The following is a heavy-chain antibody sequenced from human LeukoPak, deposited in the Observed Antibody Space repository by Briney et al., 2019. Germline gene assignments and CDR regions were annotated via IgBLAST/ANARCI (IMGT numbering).Heavy chain of an antibody. CDR1: GFTFSSYA. J-gene: IGHJ4*02. CDR3: ARDLLDTAMAAFDY. D-gene: IGHD5-18*01. V-gene: IGHV3-30*04. CDR2: ISYDGSNK. Sequence: GGSLRLSCAASGFTFSSYAMHWVRQAPGKGLEGGAVISYDGSNKYYADSVKGRFTISRDNSKNTLYLQMNSLRAEDTAVYYCARDLLDTAMAAFDYWGQGTLVTVSS.